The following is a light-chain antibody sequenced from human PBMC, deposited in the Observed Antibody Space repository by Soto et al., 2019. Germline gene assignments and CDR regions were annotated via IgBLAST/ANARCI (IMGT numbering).Light chain of an antibody. CDR2: GAS. Sequence: EIVLTQSPGTLSLSPGERATLSCRASQSVSKYLAWYQQKPGQAPRVLIYGASSRATGIPDRFGGSGSGTDFTLTISRLEPEDFAVYYCQHYSSSPWTFGQGTKVEIK. V-gene: IGKV3-20*01. J-gene: IGKJ1*01. CDR1: QSVSKY. CDR3: QHYSSSPWT.